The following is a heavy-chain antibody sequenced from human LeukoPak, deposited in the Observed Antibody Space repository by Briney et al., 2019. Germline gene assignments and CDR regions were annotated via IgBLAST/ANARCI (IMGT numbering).Heavy chain of an antibody. CDR3: ARDRVNWNDVGGLFDY. V-gene: IGHV3-64*02. CDR1: GFTFSSYA. J-gene: IGHJ4*02. CDR2: ISPDGGTT. Sequence: GGSLRLSCAASGFTFSSYALNWVRQAPGKGLEYVSAISPDGGTTYYADSVKGRFTISRDNSKNTLYLQMHSLRAEDTAVYYCARDRVNWNDVGGLFDYWGQGTLVTVSS. D-gene: IGHD1-1*01.